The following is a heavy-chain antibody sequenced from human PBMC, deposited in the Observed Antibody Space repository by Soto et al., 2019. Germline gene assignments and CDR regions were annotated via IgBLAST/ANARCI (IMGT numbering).Heavy chain of an antibody. V-gene: IGHV5-51*01. CDR2: IYPGDSDT. J-gene: IGHJ6*02. CDR3: ARRYCSSTSCYPSNYYGMDV. Sequence: PGESLKISCKGSGYSFTSYWIGWVRQMPGKGLEWMGIIYPGDSDTRYSPSFQGQVTISADKSISTAYLQWSSLKASDTAMYYCARRYCSSTSCYPSNYYGMDVWGQGTTVTVSS. D-gene: IGHD2-2*01. CDR1: GYSFTSYW.